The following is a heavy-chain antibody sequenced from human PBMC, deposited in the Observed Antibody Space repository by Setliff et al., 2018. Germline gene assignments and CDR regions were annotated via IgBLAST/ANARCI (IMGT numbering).Heavy chain of an antibody. CDR1: GGTFSSYA. D-gene: IGHD2-8*01. CDR2: IIPIFGTA. CDR3: ARDRGGIVPMVYAPQGYWFDP. J-gene: IGHJ5*02. Sequence: GASVKVSCKASGGTFSSYAISWVRQAPGQGLEWMGGIIPIFGTANYAQKFQGRVTITADKSTSTAYMELSSLRSEDTAVYYCARDRGGIVPMVYAPQGYWFDPWSEGTLVTVSS. V-gene: IGHV1-69*06.